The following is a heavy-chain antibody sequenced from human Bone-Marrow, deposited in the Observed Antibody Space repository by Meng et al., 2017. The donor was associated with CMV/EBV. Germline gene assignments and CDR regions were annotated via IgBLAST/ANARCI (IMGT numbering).Heavy chain of an antibody. CDR2: IYSGGSST. Sequence: GGSLRLSCAASGFTFSSYAMSWVRQAPGKGLEWVSVIYSGGSSTYYADSVKGRFTISRDNSKNTLYLQMNSLRAEDTAVYYCAKHAGITIFGVVMTDYYYGMDVCGQGTTVTVSS. J-gene: IGHJ6*02. V-gene: IGHV3-23*03. CDR1: GFTFSSYA. D-gene: IGHD3-3*01. CDR3: AKHAGITIFGVVMTDYYYGMDV.